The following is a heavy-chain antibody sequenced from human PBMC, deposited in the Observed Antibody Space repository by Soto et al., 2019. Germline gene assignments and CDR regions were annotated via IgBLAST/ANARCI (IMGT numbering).Heavy chain of an antibody. CDR3: ARRTRQDFDNTYYGLDV. J-gene: IGHJ6*02. V-gene: IGHV3-33*01. Sequence: QVHLVESGGGVVQPGTSLRLSCAASGFSFSSSGMHWVRQAPGKGLEWVAVIRSDGSNIYYADSVKGRFTISRDNSKNTLYLQMSSLRVEDTALYYCARRTRQDFDNTYYGLDVWGQGTMVTVSS. CDR2: IRSDGSNI. CDR1: GFSFSSSG. D-gene: IGHD3-16*01.